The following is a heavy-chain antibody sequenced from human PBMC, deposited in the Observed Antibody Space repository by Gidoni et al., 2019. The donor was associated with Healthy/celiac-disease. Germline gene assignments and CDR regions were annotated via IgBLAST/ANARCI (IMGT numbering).Heavy chain of an antibody. CDR2: ISWNSGSI. CDR1: GFTFDDYA. V-gene: IGHV3-9*01. CDR3: AKDSRVTIFGVGINYYYYYGMDV. D-gene: IGHD3-3*01. J-gene: IGHJ6*02. Sequence: EVQLVASGGGLAQPGRSLRLSCAASGFTFDDYAMHWVRQAPGKGLEWVSGISWNSGSIGYADSVKGRFTISRDNAKNSLYLQMNSLRAEDTALYYCAKDSRVTIFGVGINYYYYYGMDVWGQGTTVTVSS.